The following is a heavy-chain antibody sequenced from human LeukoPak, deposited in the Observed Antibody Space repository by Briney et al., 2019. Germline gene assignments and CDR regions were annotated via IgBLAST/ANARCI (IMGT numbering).Heavy chain of an antibody. J-gene: IGHJ4*02. D-gene: IGHD3-22*01. CDR3: ARGVVGYYDSSGYPWYFDY. V-gene: IGHV1-69*04. CDR2: IIPILGIA. CDR1: GGTFSSYA. Sequence: SVKVSCKASGGTFSSYAISWVRQAPGQGLEWMGRIIPILGIANYAQKFQGRVTITADKSTSTAYMELSSLRSENTAVYYCARGVVGYYDSSGYPWYFDYWGQGTLVTVSS.